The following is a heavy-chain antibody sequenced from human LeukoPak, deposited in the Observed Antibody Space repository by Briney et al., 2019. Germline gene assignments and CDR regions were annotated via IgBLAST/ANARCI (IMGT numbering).Heavy chain of an antibody. CDR1: GFTFSSYG. Sequence: GGSLRLSCAASGFTFSSYGMQWVRQAPGKGLEWVAVISYDGSNKYYADSVKGRFTISRDNSKNTLYLQMNSLRAEDTAVYYCALFGVASDYWGQGTLVTVSS. CDR3: ALFGVASDY. J-gene: IGHJ4*02. CDR2: ISYDGSNK. D-gene: IGHD3-3*01. V-gene: IGHV3-30*03.